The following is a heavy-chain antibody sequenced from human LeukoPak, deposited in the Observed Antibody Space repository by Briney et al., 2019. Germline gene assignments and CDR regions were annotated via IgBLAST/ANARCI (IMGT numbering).Heavy chain of an antibody. CDR3: ARVWSPKTTVTGSDY. J-gene: IGHJ4*02. CDR1: GYTFTGYY. D-gene: IGHD4-11*01. V-gene: IGHV1-2*02. Sequence: ASVKVSCKASGYTFTGYYMHWVRQAPGQGLEWRGWINPNSGGTNYAQKFQGRVTMTRDTSISTAYMELSRLRSDDTAVYYCARVWSPKTTVTGSDYWGQGTLVTVSS. CDR2: INPNSGGT.